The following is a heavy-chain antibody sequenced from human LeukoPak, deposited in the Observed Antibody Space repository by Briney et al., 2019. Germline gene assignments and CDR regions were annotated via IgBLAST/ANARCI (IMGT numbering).Heavy chain of an antibody. J-gene: IGHJ5*02. Sequence: ASVKVSCKASGYTFTGYYMHWVRQAPGQGLEWMGWINPNSGGTNYAQKFQGRVTMTRDTSISTAYMELSRLRSDDTAVYYCARDGVDIVVVPVGNWFDPWGQGTLVTVSS. V-gene: IGHV1-2*02. CDR3: ARDGVDIVVVPVGNWFDP. CDR2: INPNSGGT. D-gene: IGHD2-2*01. CDR1: GYTFTGYY.